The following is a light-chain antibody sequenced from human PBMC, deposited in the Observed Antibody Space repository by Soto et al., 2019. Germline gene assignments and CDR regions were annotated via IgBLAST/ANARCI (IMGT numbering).Light chain of an antibody. CDR3: LQYDRFPAT. Sequence: DIQMTQSPSSLTASVRGRVTITCRASQDINNFLAGFQQKPGKAPKHLIYSASSLQDGVPSRFSGSGSWTHFTLTISSLQPEDFATYFCLQYDRFPATFGVGTRVDIE. J-gene: IGKJ4*01. CDR2: SAS. V-gene: IGKV1-16*01. CDR1: QDINNF.